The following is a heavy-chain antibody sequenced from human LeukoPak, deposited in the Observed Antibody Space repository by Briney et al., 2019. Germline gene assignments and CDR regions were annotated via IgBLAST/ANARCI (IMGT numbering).Heavy chain of an antibody. CDR1: GFTFDDYA. Sequence: PGGSLRLSCAASGFTFDDYATHWVRQAPGEGLEWFSLISGDGGSTYYADSVKGRFIISRYNSKKSLYLQMNSLRTEDTALYYCAKDIRKGDTVTILDYWGQGTLVTVSS. CDR3: AKDIRKGDTVTILDY. J-gene: IGHJ4*02. CDR2: ISGDGGST. V-gene: IGHV3-43*02. D-gene: IGHD4-17*01.